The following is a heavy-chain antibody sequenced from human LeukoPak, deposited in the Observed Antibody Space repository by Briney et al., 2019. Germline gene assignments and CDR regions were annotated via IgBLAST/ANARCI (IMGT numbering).Heavy chain of an antibody. V-gene: IGHV1-46*01. D-gene: IGHD6-13*01. Sequence: ASVKVSCKASGYTFTSYYMHWVRRAPGQGLEWMGIINPSGGSTSYAQKFQGRVTMTRDTSTSTVYMELSSLRSEDTAVYYCARDSSSSRTTYYYYGMDVWGQGTTVTVSS. CDR1: GYTFTSYY. J-gene: IGHJ6*01. CDR2: INPSGGST. CDR3: ARDSSSSRTTYYYYGMDV.